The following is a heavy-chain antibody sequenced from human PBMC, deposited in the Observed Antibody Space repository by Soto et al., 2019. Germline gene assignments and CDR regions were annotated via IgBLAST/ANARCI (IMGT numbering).Heavy chain of an antibody. D-gene: IGHD2-21*01. CDR3: ARGLGWRRGPFDF. CDR1: GFTFSDAW. CDR2: ISSSSNTI. J-gene: IGHJ4*02. V-gene: IGHV3-48*02. Sequence: GGSLRLSCAASGFTFSDAWMNWVRQAPGKGLEWLSYISSSSNTIFYADSVKGRFTISRDSANSSLYLQLNSLRDDDTAVYFCARGLGWRRGPFDFWGQGTPVTVSS.